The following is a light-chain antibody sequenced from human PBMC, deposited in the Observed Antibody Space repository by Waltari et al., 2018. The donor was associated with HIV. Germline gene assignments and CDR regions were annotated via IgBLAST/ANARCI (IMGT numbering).Light chain of an antibody. CDR1: QNINTF. V-gene: IGKV3-11*01. CDR2: DVS. Sequence: EIVLTQSPVPLSFSPGEIATLSCRDSQNINTFLAWYQHIPGQAPRLLIYDVSNRATGIPARFSGSGSGTDFTLTISSLEPEDFAVYYCQQRSNWPLTFGGGTKVEMK. CDR3: QQRSNWPLT. J-gene: IGKJ4*01.